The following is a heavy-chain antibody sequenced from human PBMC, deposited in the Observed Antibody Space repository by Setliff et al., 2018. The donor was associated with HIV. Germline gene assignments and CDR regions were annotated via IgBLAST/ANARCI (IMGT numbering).Heavy chain of an antibody. CDR1: GFTFSSYS. D-gene: IGHD2-2*01. Sequence: GGSLRLSCAASGFTFSSYSMNWVRQAPGKGLEWVSSISSSSSYIYYADSVKGRFTISRDNAKNSLYLQMNSLRAEDTAVYYCARAALRYCTSTSCPRVDAFDIWGQGTMVTVSS. CDR2: ISSSSSYI. CDR3: ARAALRYCTSTSCPRVDAFDI. J-gene: IGHJ3*02. V-gene: IGHV3-21*01.